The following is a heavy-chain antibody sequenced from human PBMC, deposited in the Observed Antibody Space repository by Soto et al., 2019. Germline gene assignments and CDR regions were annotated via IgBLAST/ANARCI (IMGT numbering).Heavy chain of an antibody. CDR1: GASISSGGDY. D-gene: IGHD1-26*01. CDR3: ARVRGSNYHNYYMDV. J-gene: IGHJ6*03. Sequence: SVTLSLTCSVSGASISSGGDYWTWIRQHPGEGLEWIGYIYYTGGTSYTPSLKSRVTISLDTSNNQFSVKLNSVTAADTAVYYCARVRGSNYHNYYMDVWGKGTTVTVSS. CDR2: IYYTGGT. V-gene: IGHV4-31*03.